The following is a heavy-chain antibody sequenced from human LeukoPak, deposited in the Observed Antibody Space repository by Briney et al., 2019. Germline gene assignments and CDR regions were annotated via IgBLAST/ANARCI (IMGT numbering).Heavy chain of an antibody. D-gene: IGHD4-17*01. Sequence: GASVKVSCKASGYTFTSYYMHWVRQAPGQGLEWMGWINPNSGGTNYAQKFQGRVTMTRDTSISTAYMELSRLRSDDTAVYYCARAGDYTGASYYFDYWGQGTLVTVSS. J-gene: IGHJ4*02. CDR2: INPNSGGT. CDR3: ARAGDYTGASYYFDY. CDR1: GYTFTSYY. V-gene: IGHV1-2*02.